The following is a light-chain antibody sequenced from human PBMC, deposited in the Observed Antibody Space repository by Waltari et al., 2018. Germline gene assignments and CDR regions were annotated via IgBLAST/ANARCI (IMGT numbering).Light chain of an antibody. V-gene: IGKV1-5*03. CDR3: QQYSIYSWT. CDR2: KAS. CDR1: QNINIW. J-gene: IGKJ1*01. Sequence: DIQMTQSPSTLSASVGDRVTITCRASQNINIWLAWYQQKPGKAPNLLIYKASSLESGVPSRFSGGGSGTKFTLTISSLQPDDFATYYCQQYSIYSWTFGQGTKVEVK.